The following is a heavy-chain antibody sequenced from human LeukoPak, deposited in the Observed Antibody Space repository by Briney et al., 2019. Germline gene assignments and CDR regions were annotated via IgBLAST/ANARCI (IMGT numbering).Heavy chain of an antibody. CDR2: IYSGGST. D-gene: IGHD2-8*02. J-gene: IGHJ3*02. V-gene: IGHV3-53*01. CDR1: GFTVSSNY. Sequence: GGSLRLSCAASGFTVSSNYTSWVRQAPGKGLEWVSVIYSGGSTYYADSVKGRFTISRDNSKNTLYLQMNSLRAEDTAVYYCAREHTGAFDIWGQGTMVTVSS. CDR3: AREHTGAFDI.